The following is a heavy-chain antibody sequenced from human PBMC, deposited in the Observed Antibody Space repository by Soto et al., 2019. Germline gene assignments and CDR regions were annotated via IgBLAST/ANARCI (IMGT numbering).Heavy chain of an antibody. CDR3: AKGSFGFDY. CDR1: GVTFTSYA. V-gene: IGHV3-23*01. Sequence: GSLRLSGAASGVTFTSYAMTWVRQVPGEGLQWVSSISKSGDSTYYADSVKGRFTTSRDNSKNTLYLQMNSLRAEDTAIYYCAKGSFGFDYWGQGTLVTVSS. D-gene: IGHD3-10*01. J-gene: IGHJ4*02. CDR2: ISKSGDST.